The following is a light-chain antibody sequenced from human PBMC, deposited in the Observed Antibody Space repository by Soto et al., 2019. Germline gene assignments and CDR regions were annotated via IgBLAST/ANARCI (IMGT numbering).Light chain of an antibody. CDR3: QQYNSYPLT. J-gene: IGKJ4*01. CDR2: KAS. Sequence: DIQMTQSPSTLSASVGDRVTITCRASQSISSWLAWYQQKPGKASKVLIYKASSLESGVPSRFSGSGSGTEFTLTISSLQPDDFATYYCQQYNSYPLTFGGGTKVEIK. CDR1: QSISSW. V-gene: IGKV1-5*03.